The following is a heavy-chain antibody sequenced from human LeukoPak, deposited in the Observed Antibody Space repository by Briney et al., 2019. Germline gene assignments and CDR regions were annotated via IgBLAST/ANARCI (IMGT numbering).Heavy chain of an antibody. CDR3: ARERSPFCSGGSCYSDY. J-gene: IGHJ4*02. D-gene: IGHD2-15*01. V-gene: IGHV3-7*01. CDR1: GFTFNNYA. Sequence: GGSLRLSCAVSGFTFNNYAMSWVRQAPGKGLEWVANIKQDGSEKYYVDSVKGRFTISRDNAKNSLYLQMNSLRAEDTAVYYCARERSPFCSGGSCYSDYWGRGTLVTVSS. CDR2: IKQDGSEK.